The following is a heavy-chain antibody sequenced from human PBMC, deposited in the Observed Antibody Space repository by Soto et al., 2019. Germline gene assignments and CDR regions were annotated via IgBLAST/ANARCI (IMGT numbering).Heavy chain of an antibody. CDR3: AKDTYFRDSSGYYVFDY. Sequence: QVHLVESGGGVVQPGRSLRLSCEASGFTFSNYGTHWVRQAPGEGLEWVAHISYGGSNEHYTDSVKGRFTISRDNSKNMVFLHMNSLRPEDTAVYHCAKDTYFRDSSGYYVFDYWGQGTLVTVSS. CDR1: GFTFSNYG. V-gene: IGHV3-30*18. CDR2: ISYGGSNE. D-gene: IGHD3-22*01. J-gene: IGHJ4*02.